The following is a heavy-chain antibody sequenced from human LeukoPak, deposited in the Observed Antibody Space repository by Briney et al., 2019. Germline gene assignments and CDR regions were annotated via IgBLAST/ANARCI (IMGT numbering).Heavy chain of an antibody. Sequence: SETLSLTCAVYGGSFSRYYWTWIRQPPGKGLEWIGEINHSGSANYNPSLKSRVTISVDASKSQFSLRLSSVTAADTAVYYCARGAPQYYYGSGSRHWAIGYNWFDPWGQGTLVTVSS. D-gene: IGHD3-10*01. CDR3: ARGAPQYYYGSGSRHWAIGYNWFDP. V-gene: IGHV4-34*01. J-gene: IGHJ5*02. CDR2: INHSGSA. CDR1: GGSFSRYY.